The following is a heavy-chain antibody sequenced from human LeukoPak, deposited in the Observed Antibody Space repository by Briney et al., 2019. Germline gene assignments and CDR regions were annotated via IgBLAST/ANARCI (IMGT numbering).Heavy chain of an antibody. CDR1: GFTFSNYA. V-gene: IGHV3-23*01. D-gene: IGHD3-10*01. CDR3: AKYYGLGINDY. CDR2: ISGSGGST. J-gene: IGHJ4*02. Sequence: GGSLRLSCAVSGFTFSNYAMSWVRQAPGKGLEWVSAISGSGGSTYYADSVKGRFTISRDNSKNMLYLQMKSLRAEDAAVYYCAKYYGLGINDYWGQGTLVTVSS.